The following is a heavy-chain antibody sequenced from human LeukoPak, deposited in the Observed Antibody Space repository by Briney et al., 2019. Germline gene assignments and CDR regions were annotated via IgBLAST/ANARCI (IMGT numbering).Heavy chain of an antibody. Sequence: SETLSLTCTVSGGSISSYYWSWIRQHPGKGLEWIGYIYYSGSTYYNPSLKSRVTISVDTSKNQFSLKLSSVTAADTAVYYCARAPSGPYFDYWGQGTLVTVSS. CDR3: ARAPSGPYFDY. CDR2: IYYSGST. J-gene: IGHJ4*02. V-gene: IGHV4-59*06. CDR1: GGSISSYY.